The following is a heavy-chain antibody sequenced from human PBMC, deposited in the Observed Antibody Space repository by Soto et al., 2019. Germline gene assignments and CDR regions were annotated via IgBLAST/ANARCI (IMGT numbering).Heavy chain of an antibody. Sequence: QGQLVQSGAEVKKPGSSVKVSCKASGNTFSSYSISWVRQAPGQGLEWMGGITPLFRTTTYAQRFQGRVTITADASTSTAYMELSSLRSEDTAIYYCARGPDYGDHWGWLDPWGQGTLVTVSS. V-gene: IGHV1-69*01. D-gene: IGHD4-17*01. CDR1: GNTFSSYS. CDR2: ITPLFRTT. J-gene: IGHJ5*02. CDR3: ARGPDYGDHWGWLDP.